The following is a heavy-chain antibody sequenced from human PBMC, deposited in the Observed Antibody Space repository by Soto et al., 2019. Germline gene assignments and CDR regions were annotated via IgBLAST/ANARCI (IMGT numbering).Heavy chain of an antibody. CDR1: GYTFTSYD. CDR3: ARGLRYCSGGSCYSRVYYFDY. D-gene: IGHD2-15*01. Sequence: ASVKVSCKASGYTFTSYDINWVRQATGQGLEWMGWMNPSSGNTGYAQKFQGRVTMTRNTSISTAYMELSSLRSEDTAVYYCARGLRYCSGGSCYSRVYYFDYWGQGTLVTVSS. CDR2: MNPSSGNT. J-gene: IGHJ4*02. V-gene: IGHV1-8*01.